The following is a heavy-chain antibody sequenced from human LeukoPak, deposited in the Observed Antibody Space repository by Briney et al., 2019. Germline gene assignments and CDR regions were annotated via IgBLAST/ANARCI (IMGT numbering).Heavy chain of an antibody. CDR3: ARDILNCSGGSCYSRLDY. D-gene: IGHD2-15*01. Sequence: SETLSLTCTVSGGSISSYYWSWIRRPPGKGLEWIGYIYYSGSTNYNPSLKSRVTISVDTSKNQFSLKLSSVTAADTAVYYCARDILNCSGGSCYSRLDYWGQGTLVTVSS. CDR1: GGSISSYY. J-gene: IGHJ4*02. CDR2: IYYSGST. V-gene: IGHV4-59*01.